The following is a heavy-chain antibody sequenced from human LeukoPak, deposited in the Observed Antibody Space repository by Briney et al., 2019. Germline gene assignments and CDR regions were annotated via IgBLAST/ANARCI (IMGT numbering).Heavy chain of an antibody. CDR1: GGSISGSSYF. V-gene: IGHV4-39*07. CDR3: ATSLADSSGSVDI. D-gene: IGHD3-22*01. CDR2: IYYTGRT. J-gene: IGHJ3*02. Sequence: SETLSLTCTVSGGSISGSSYFWGWIRQPPGKGLEWIGSIYYTGRTYYNPSLKSRVTISVDMSKNQFSLKLSSVTAADTAVYYCATSLADSSGSVDIWGQGTMVTVSS.